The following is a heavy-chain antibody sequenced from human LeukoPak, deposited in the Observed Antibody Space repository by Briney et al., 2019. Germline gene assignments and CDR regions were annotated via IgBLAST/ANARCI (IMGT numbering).Heavy chain of an antibody. D-gene: IGHD3-22*01. V-gene: IGHV3-30*04. CDR1: GFTFSSYA. CDR2: ISYDGSNK. J-gene: IGHJ4*02. Sequence: GGSLRLSCAASGFTFSSYAMHWVRQAPGKGLEWVAVISYDGSNKYYADSVKGRFTISRDNAKNSLYLQMNSLRAEDTAVYYCARDQYYYDSSGYLDYWGQGTLVTVSS. CDR3: ARDQYYYDSSGYLDY.